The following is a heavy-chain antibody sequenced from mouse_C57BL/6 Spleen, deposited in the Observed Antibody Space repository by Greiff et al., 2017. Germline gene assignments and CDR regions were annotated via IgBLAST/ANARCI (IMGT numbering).Heavy chain of an antibody. V-gene: IGHV3-6*01. Sequence: EVKLQESGPGLVKPSQSLSLTCSVTGYSITSGYYWNWLRQFPGNKLEWMGYISYDGSNNYKPSPQNRISITRDTSKNQFFLKLNSVTTKDTATYYCERVDYWYFDVWGTGTTVTVSS. J-gene: IGHJ1*03. CDR1: GYSITSGYY. CDR3: ERVDYWYFDV. CDR2: ISYDGSN.